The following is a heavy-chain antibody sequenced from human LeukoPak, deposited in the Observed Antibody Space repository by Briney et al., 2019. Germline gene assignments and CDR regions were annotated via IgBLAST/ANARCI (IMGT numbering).Heavy chain of an antibody. CDR1: GFTFSGYT. CDR3: AREFHEYCFGIFDS. CDR2: ISGNGGDT. J-gene: IGHJ4*02. Sequence: GGSLRLSCAASGFTFSGYTMHWVRQTPGQGLEYVSAISGNGGDTYYANSVKGRFTVSRDNSKNTVYLQMASLRPEDMAVYYCAREFHEYCFGIFDSWGQGTLVTVSA. D-gene: IGHD2-21*02. V-gene: IGHV3-64*01.